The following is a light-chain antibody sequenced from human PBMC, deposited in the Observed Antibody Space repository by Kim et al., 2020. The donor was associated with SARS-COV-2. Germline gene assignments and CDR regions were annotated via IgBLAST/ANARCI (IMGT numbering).Light chain of an antibody. CDR2: YDD. V-gene: IGLV1-36*01. J-gene: IGLJ2*01. CDR3: AAWDDSLNGVI. CDR1: HPYIGNNV. Sequence: VTNCCHAIHPYIGNNVVHWYQQLPGKAPKLLIYYDDLLPSGVSDRFSGSKSGTSASLAISWLQSEDVADYYCAAWDDSLNGVIFGGGTQLTVL.